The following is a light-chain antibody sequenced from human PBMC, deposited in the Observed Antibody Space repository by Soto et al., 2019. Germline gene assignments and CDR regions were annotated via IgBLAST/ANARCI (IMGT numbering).Light chain of an antibody. V-gene: IGKV1-5*03. Sequence: DIQMTQSPSTLSASVGDRVTITCRAGQSISSWLAWYQQKPGKAPKLLIYKASSLESGVPSRFSGSGSGTEFTLTISSLQSEDFAVYYCQQYNNWPRTFGQGTKVDIK. CDR2: KAS. CDR1: QSISSW. J-gene: IGKJ1*01. CDR3: QQYNNWPRT.